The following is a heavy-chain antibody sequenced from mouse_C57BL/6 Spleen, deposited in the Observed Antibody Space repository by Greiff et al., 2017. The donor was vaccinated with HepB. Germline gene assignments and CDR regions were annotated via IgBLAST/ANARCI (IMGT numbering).Heavy chain of an antibody. CDR2: IYPGSGST. CDR3: ARRTGGFDY. Sequence: VQLQQSGAELVKPGASVKMSCKASGYTFTSYWITWVKQRPGHGLEWIGDIYPGSGSTNYNEKFKSKATLTVDTSSSTAYMQLSSLTSEDSAVYYCARRTGGFDYWGQGTTLTVSS. V-gene: IGHV1-55*01. D-gene: IGHD4-1*01. CDR1: GYTFTSYW. J-gene: IGHJ2*01.